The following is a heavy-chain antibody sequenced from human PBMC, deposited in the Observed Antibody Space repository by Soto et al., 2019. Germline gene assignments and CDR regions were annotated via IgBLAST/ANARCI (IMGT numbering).Heavy chain of an antibody. CDR3: ARRWSGTDY. J-gene: IGHJ4*02. CDR2: VHNSGTT. D-gene: IGHD3-10*01. V-gene: IGHV4-59*01. CDR1: GGSISVYY. Sequence: QVHLQESGPGLVKPSETLSLSCTVSGGSISVYYWNWIRQPPGKGLEWIGYVHNSGTTSYNPSFGSRVTMSLDTSKNQFSLPLTSVTAADTAVYYCARRWSGTDYWGQGTLVTVSS.